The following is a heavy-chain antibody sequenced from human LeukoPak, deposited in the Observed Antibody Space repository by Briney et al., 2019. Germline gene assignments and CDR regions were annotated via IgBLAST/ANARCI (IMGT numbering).Heavy chain of an antibody. J-gene: IGHJ3*02. CDR2: INHSGST. V-gene: IGHV4-34*01. CDR1: GGSFSGYY. CDR3: AREGIAVAGTDAFDI. Sequence: PSETLSLTCAVYGGSFSGYYWSWIRQPPGKGLEWIGEINHSGSTNYNPSLKSRVTISVDTSKNQFSLKLSSVTAADTAVYYCAREGIAVAGTDAFDIWGQGTMVTVSS. D-gene: IGHD6-19*01.